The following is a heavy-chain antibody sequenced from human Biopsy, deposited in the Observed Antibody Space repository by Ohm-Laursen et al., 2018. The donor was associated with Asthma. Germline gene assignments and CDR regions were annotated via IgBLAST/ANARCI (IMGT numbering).Heavy chain of an antibody. Sequence: SDTLSLTCSLSSGSGGYMRSGHYYWGWIRQPPGKGLEWIGSIYYSGTTYNNPSLESRVTVSADTSKNQFSLKLTSVTAADTAVYYCVRGSSSWHHGPFHYYYGLDVWGQGTTATVSS. J-gene: IGHJ6*02. V-gene: IGHV4-39*01. CDR1: SGSGGYMRSGHYY. CDR3: VRGSSSWHHGPFHYYYGLDV. D-gene: IGHD6-13*01. CDR2: IYYSGTT.